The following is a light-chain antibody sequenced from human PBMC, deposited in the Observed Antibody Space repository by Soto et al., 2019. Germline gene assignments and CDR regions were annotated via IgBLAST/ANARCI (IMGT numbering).Light chain of an antibody. CDR2: DVS. Sequence: QSALTQPASVSGSPGQSIAISCTGSSSDVGGYNFVSWYQQHPGKPPKLMIYDVSNRPSGISNRFSGSKSGNTASLTISELHAEDEADYYCSSYTSTSSSYTSTSSPYVFGTGTKLTVL. CDR3: SSYTSTSSSYTSTSSPYV. J-gene: IGLJ1*01. CDR1: SSDVGGYNF. V-gene: IGLV2-14*03.